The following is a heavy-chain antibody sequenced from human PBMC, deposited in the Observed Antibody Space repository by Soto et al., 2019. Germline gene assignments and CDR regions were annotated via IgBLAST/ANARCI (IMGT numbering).Heavy chain of an antibody. CDR3: AKDPIVVVTPRLFDY. D-gene: IGHD3-22*01. CDR2: ISGSGGST. J-gene: IGHJ4*02. CDR1: GFTFSSYA. Sequence: EVQLLESGGGLVQPGGSLRLSCAASGFTFSSYAMSWVRQAPGKGLEWVSAISGSGGSTYYADSVKGRFTISGDNSKNTLHLQMHSLRVEVNDVYYCAKDPIVVVTPRLFDYWGEGNLVT. V-gene: IGHV3-23*01.